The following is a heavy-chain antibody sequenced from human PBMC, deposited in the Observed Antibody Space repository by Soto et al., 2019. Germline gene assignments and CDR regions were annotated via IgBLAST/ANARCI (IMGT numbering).Heavy chain of an antibody. CDR2: IGIGSSTT. J-gene: IGHJ4*02. CDR3: AKENGYSSSWFEFDY. CDR1: GFTFRNCG. Sequence: PGGSLRLSCAASGFTFRNCGMNWVRQAPGKGLEWVSYIGIGSSTTYYADSVKGRFTISRDNSKNTLYLQMNSLRAEDTAVYYCAKENGYSSSWFEFDYWGKGTLVTVSS. V-gene: IGHV3-48*01. D-gene: IGHD6-13*01.